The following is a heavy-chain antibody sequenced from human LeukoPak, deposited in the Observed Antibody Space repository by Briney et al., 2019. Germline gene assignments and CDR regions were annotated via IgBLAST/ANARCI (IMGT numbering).Heavy chain of an antibody. V-gene: IGHV3-9*01. D-gene: IGHD1-26*01. J-gene: IGHJ4*02. Sequence: GRSLRLSCAASGFTFDDYAMHWVRQAPGKGLEWVSGISWNSGSIGYADSVKGRSTISRDNAKNSLYLQMNSLRAEDTALYYCAKAKGYSENGDFDYWGQGTLVTVSS. CDR1: GFTFDDYA. CDR2: ISWNSGSI. CDR3: AKAKGYSENGDFDY.